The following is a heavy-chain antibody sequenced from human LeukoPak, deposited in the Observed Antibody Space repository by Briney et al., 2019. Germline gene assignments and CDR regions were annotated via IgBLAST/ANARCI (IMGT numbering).Heavy chain of an antibody. D-gene: IGHD1-1*01. J-gene: IGHJ4*02. Sequence: PSETLSLTCTVSGVSISSSSYYWGWIRQPPGKGREGIVSIYYSGSTYYNPSLKSRVTISVDTSKNQFSLKLSSVTAADTAVYYCAREREIVQLERAHDYWGQGTLVTVSS. CDR2: IYYSGST. CDR1: GVSISSSSYY. V-gene: IGHV4-39*02. CDR3: AREREIVQLERAHDY.